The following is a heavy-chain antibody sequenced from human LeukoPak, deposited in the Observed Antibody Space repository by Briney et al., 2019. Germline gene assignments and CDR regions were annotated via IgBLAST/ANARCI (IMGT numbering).Heavy chain of an antibody. CDR2: IYYTGGT. V-gene: IGHV4-59*08. Sequence: SETLSLTCTVSGGSISNNYCTWIRQPPGKGLEYIGYIYYTGGTNYNPSLKSRVTISVDTSKNQFSLKLSSVTAADTAVYFCAKYGGSGWVIDYWGQGTLVTVSS. J-gene: IGHJ4*02. CDR1: GGSISNNY. CDR3: AKYGGSGWVIDY. D-gene: IGHD6-19*01.